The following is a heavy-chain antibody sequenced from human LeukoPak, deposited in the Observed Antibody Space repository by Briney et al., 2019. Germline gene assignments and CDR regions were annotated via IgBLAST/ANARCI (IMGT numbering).Heavy chain of an antibody. Sequence: GGSLRLSCAASGFTFSSYSMNWVRQAPGKGLEWVSYISSSSSNIYYADSVKGRFTISRDNAKNALYLQMNSLRAEDTAVYYCARDLKYYYYYMDVWGKGTTVTVSS. CDR1: GFTFSSYS. V-gene: IGHV3-48*04. J-gene: IGHJ6*03. CDR3: ARDLKYYYYYMDV. CDR2: ISSSSSNI.